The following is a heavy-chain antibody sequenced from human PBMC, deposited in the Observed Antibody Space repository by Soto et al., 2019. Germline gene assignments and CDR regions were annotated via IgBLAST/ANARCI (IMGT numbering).Heavy chain of an antibody. J-gene: IGHJ5*02. Sequence: PSETLSLTCTVSGGSISSSSYYWGWIRQPPGKGLEWIGSIYYSGSTYYNPSLKSRVTISVDTSKNQFSLKLSSVTAADTAVYYCARHAQNRYSSGWYRFDPWGQGTLVTVSS. D-gene: IGHD6-19*01. CDR3: ARHAQNRYSSGWYRFDP. V-gene: IGHV4-39*01. CDR1: GGSISSSSYY. CDR2: IYYSGST.